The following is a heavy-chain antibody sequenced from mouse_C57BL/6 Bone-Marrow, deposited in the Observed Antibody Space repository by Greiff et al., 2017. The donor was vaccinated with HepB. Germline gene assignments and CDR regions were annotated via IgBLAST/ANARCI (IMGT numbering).Heavy chain of an antibody. CDR1: GYTFTSYW. Sequence: VQLQQPGAELVKPGASVKLSCKASGYTFTSYWMQWVKQRPGQGLEWIGEIDPSDSYTNYNQKFKGKATLTVDTSSSTAYMQLSSLTSEDSAVYYCAGGSLDYWGQGTTLTVSS. CDR3: AGGSLDY. D-gene: IGHD1-1*01. CDR2: IDPSDSYT. J-gene: IGHJ2*01. V-gene: IGHV1-50*01.